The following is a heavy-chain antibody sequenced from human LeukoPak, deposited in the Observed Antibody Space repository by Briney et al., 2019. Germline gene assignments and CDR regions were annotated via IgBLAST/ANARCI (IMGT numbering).Heavy chain of an antibody. CDR3: AAGTSKYYYDSSAYV. J-gene: IGHJ6*02. Sequence: SVKVSCKASGFTFTSSAMQWVRQARGQRLEWIGWIVVGSGNTNYAQKFQERVTITRDMSTSTAYMELSSLRSEDTAVYYCAAGTSKYYYDSSAYVWGQGTTVTVSS. V-gene: IGHV1-58*02. D-gene: IGHD3-22*01. CDR1: GFTFTSSA. CDR2: IVVGSGNT.